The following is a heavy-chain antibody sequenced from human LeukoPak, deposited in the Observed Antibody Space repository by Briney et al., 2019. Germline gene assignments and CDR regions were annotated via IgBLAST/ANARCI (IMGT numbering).Heavy chain of an antibody. CDR1: GYTLTELS. J-gene: IGHJ4*02. D-gene: IGHD6-6*01. Sequence: ASVKVSCKVSGYTLTELSMHWVRQAPGKGLEWMGGFDPEDGETIYAQKFQGRVTMTEDTSTDTAYMELSSLRSEDTAVYYCATDLVLDSSSDYWGQGTLVTVSS. CDR2: FDPEDGET. CDR3: ATDLVLDSSSDY. V-gene: IGHV1-24*01.